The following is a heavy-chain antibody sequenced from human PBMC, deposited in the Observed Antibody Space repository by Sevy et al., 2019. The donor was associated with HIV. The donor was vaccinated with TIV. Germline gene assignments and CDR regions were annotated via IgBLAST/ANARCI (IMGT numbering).Heavy chain of an antibody. D-gene: IGHD6-25*01. CDR2: ISNDASNR. CDR1: GFSFSDYW. Sequence: GGSLRLSCAASGFSFSDYWMHWVRQAPGKGLVWVSHISNDASNRNYADSVKGRFTISRDNAKNTLYLQMNNLRVEDTALYYCHAASQASWGQGTLVTVSS. V-gene: IGHV3-74*01. J-gene: IGHJ5*02. CDR3: HAASQAS.